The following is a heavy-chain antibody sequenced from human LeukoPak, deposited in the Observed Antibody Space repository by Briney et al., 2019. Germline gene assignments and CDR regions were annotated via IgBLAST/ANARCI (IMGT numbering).Heavy chain of an antibody. V-gene: IGHV3-21*01. CDR1: GFTFSSYS. CDR2: ISSSSSYI. D-gene: IGHD2-21*02. CDR3: ARRDWGYFDY. J-gene: IGHJ4*02. Sequence: PGGSLRLSXAASGFTFSSYSMNWVRQAPGKGLEWVSSISSSSSYIYYADPVEGRFTISRDNAKNSLYLQMNSLRAEDTAVYYCARRDWGYFDYWGQGTLVTVSS.